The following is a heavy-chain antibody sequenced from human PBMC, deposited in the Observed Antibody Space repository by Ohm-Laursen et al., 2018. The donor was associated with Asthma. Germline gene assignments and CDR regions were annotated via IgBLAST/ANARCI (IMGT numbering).Heavy chain of an antibody. CDR3: ASSKGYGDCQSLDY. V-gene: IGHV1-3*04. J-gene: IGHJ4*02. D-gene: IGHD4-17*01. Sequence: SVKVPCKASGHTFTSYTMQWVRQAPGQRLEWMGWINTGTGDTYYSQKFQGRVTITTDTSATTAFLELGSLRYEDTAVYYCASSKGYGDCQSLDYWGQGTLVTVSS. CDR1: GHTFTSYT. CDR2: INTGTGDT.